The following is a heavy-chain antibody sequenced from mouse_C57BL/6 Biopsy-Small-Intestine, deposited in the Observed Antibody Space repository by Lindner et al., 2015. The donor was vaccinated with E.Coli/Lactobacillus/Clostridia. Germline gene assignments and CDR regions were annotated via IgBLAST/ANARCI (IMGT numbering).Heavy chain of an antibody. V-gene: IGHV1-81*01. Sequence: VQLQEPGAELARPGASVKLSCKASGYTFTSYGISWVKQRTGQGLEWIGEIYPRSGNTYYNEKFKGKATLTADKSSSTAYMELRSLTSEDSAVYFCARWGTTVVARFDYWGQGTTLTVSS. D-gene: IGHD1-1*01. CDR1: GYTFTSYG. CDR2: IYPRSGNT. CDR3: ARWGTTVVARFDY. J-gene: IGHJ2*01.